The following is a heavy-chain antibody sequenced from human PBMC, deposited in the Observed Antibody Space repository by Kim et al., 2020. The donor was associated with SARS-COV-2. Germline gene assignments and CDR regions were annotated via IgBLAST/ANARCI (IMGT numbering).Heavy chain of an antibody. J-gene: IGHJ4*02. CDR3: ARHTTSWAPFVL. V-gene: IGHV4-59*08. Sequence: SETLSLTCTVSGDSINRYYWSWIRQSPGKGLEWIGNVYYTGSANYIPSLRSRVAISIDRSKSQFSLQLTSVTTSDSAIYYCARHTTSWAPFVLWGQGILVTVSS. D-gene: IGHD2-2*01. CDR2: VYYTGSA. CDR1: GDSINRYY.